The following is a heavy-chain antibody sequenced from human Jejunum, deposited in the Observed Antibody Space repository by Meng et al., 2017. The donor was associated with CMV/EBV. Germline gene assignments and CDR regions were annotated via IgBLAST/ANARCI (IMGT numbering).Heavy chain of an antibody. CDR2: IKSKSDGGTI. V-gene: IGHV3-15*01. CDR1: FTVSSAW. CDR3: TTDPFSGAWSQEGY. J-gene: IGHJ4*02. D-gene: IGHD6-19*01. Sequence: FTVSSAWMSWVRQAPGKGLEWVGRIKSKSDGGTIDYAAPMKGRFFISRDDSKNTLSLQMNSLKIEDTAVYYCTTDPFSGAWSQEGYWGQGTLVTVSS.